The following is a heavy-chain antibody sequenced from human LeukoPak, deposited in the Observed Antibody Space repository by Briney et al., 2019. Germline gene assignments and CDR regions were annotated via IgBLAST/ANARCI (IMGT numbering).Heavy chain of an antibody. V-gene: IGHV1-8*01. CDR3: ARARPENHYYYYMDV. Sequence: ASVKVSCKASGYTFTSYDINWVRQATGQGLEWMGWMNPNSGNTGYAQKFQGRVTMTRNTSISTAYMELSSLRSEDTAVYYCARARPENHYYYYMDVWGKGTTVTVSS. D-gene: IGHD1-14*01. CDR1: GYTFTSYD. CDR2: MNPNSGNT. J-gene: IGHJ6*03.